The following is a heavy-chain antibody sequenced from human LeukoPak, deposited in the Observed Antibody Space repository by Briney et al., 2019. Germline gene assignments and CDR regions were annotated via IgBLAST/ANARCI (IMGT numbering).Heavy chain of an antibody. CDR3: AKDGEVSWFGPESY. D-gene: IGHD3-10*01. CDR2: ISIDGSNT. CDR1: GFTLSIYG. J-gene: IGHJ4*02. V-gene: IGHV3-30*18. Sequence: PGGSLRLSCAASGFTLSIYGIQWVRQARGRGREWVALISIDGSNTDYAESVKGRFTISRDSSKNTLYLQMNSLRAEDTAVYYCAKDGEVSWFGPESYWGQGTLVAVSS.